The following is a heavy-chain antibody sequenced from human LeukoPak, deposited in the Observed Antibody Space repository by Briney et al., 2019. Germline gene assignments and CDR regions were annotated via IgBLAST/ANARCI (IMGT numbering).Heavy chain of an antibody. CDR2: IKSKTDGGTT. CDR3: TTDRLRWLATDY. D-gene: IGHD4-23*01. V-gene: IGHV3-15*01. CDR1: GFTFSNAW. J-gene: IGHJ4*02. Sequence: GGSLRLSCAASGFTFSNAWMSWVRQAPGKGLEWVGRIKSKTDGGTTDYAAPVKCRFTISRDDSKNTLYLQMNSLKTEDTAVYYCTTDRLRWLATDYWGQGTLVTVSS.